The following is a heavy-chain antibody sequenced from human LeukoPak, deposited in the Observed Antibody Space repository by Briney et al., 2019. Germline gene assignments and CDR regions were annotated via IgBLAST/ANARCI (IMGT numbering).Heavy chain of an antibody. CDR3: AKDLGDFTYYYGSGTYYSASDY. D-gene: IGHD3-10*01. CDR2: LSGSGGST. J-gene: IGHJ4*02. CDR1: GFPYSRYA. V-gene: IGHV3-23*01. Sequence: GGSLRLSCAASGFPYSRYAMSWVRQAPGKGREWVSALSGSGGSTYYADSVKGRFTISRDYSKNTLYLQMNSLRAEDTAVYYCAKDLGDFTYYYGSGTYYSASDYWGQGTLVTVSS.